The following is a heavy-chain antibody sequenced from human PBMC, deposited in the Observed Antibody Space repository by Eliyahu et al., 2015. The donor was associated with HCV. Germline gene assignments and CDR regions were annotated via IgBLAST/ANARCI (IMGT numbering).Heavy chain of an antibody. D-gene: IGHD4-17*01. V-gene: IGHV4-31*03. CDR1: GXSXSSGGYY. J-gene: IGHJ4*02. CDR3: ARALHGDLYFDY. Sequence: QVQLQESGPGLVXPSQTLSLTCXVSGXSXSSGGYYWSWIRQHPGKGLEWIGYIYYSGSTYYNPSLKSRVTISVDTSKNQFSLKLSSVTAADTAVYYCARALHGDLYFDYWGQGTLVTVSS. CDR2: IYYSGST.